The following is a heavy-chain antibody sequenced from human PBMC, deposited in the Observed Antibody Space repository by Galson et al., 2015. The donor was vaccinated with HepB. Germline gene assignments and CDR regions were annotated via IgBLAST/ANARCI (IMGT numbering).Heavy chain of an antibody. CDR3: ARDSCSSTSCYSSRWFDP. CDR1: GYTFTGYY. CDR2: INPNSGGT. J-gene: IGHJ5*02. D-gene: IGHD2-2*02. V-gene: IGHV1-2*02. Sequence: SVKVSCKASGYTFTGYYMHWVRQAPGQGLEWMGWINPNSGGTNYAQKFQGRVTMTRDTSISTAYMELSRLRSDDTAVYYCARDSCSSTSCYSSRWFDPWGQGTLVTVSS.